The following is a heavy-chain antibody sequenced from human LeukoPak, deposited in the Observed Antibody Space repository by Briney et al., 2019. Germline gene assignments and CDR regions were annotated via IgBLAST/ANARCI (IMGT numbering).Heavy chain of an antibody. J-gene: IGHJ6*02. V-gene: IGHV6-1*01. Sequence: SQTLSLTCAISGDSVSSNSAAWNWIRQSPSRGLEWLGRTYYRSKWYNDYAVSVKSRITIISDTSKNQFSLQLNSVTPEDTAVYYCARDIVVVPAAQVPYYYGMDVWGQGTTVTVSS. D-gene: IGHD2-2*01. CDR3: ARDIVVVPAAQVPYYYGMDV. CDR2: TYYRSKWYN. CDR1: GDSVSSNSAA.